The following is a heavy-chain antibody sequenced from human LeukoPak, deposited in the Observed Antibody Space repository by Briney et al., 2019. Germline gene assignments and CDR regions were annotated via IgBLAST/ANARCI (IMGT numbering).Heavy chain of an antibody. D-gene: IGHD3-22*01. V-gene: IGHV3-9*03. CDR3: AKGDSSGYYSTFDY. Sequence: GGSLRLSCAASGFTFDGYAMDWVRQAPGKGLEWVSGISWNSGSIGYADSVKGRFTISRDNAKNSLYLQMNSLRAEDMALYYCAKGDSSGYYSTFDYWGQGTLVTVSS. CDR2: ISWNSGSI. J-gene: IGHJ4*02. CDR1: GFTFDGYA.